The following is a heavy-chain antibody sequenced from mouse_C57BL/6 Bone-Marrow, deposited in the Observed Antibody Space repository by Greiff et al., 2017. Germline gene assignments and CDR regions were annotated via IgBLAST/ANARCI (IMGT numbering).Heavy chain of an antibody. V-gene: IGHV1-15*01. CDR2: IDPETGGT. Sequence: QVQLQQSGAELVRPGASVTLSCKASGYTFTDYEMHWVKQTPVHGLEWIGAIDPETGGTAYNQKFKGKAILTADKSSSTAYMELRSLTSEDSAVYYCTRWGTVVGDYWGQGTSVTVSS. D-gene: IGHD1-1*01. CDR3: TRWGTVVGDY. CDR1: GYTFTDYE. J-gene: IGHJ4*01.